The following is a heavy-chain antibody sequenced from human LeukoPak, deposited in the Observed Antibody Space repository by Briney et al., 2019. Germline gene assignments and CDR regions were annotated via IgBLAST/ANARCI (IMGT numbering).Heavy chain of an antibody. CDR1: GGSISNYY. V-gene: IGHV4-4*07. Sequence: SETLSLTCTVSGGSISNYYWSWIRQPAGKGLEWIGRIYSSGSTNYNPSLKSRVTMSVDTSKKQFSLKLSSVTAADTAVYYCARSSTLLRYFDWLQKDDAFDIWGQGTMVTVSS. J-gene: IGHJ3*02. D-gene: IGHD3-9*01. CDR2: IYSSGST. CDR3: ARSSTLLRYFDWLQKDDAFDI.